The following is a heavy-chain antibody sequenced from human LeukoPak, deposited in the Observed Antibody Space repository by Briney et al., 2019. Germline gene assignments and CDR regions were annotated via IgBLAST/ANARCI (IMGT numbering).Heavy chain of an antibody. CDR2: IYTSGST. CDR3: VRDLQYYYDSSGYSHYYYGMDV. J-gene: IGHJ6*02. D-gene: IGHD3-22*01. Sequence: SETPSLTCTVSGGSISSYYWSWIRQPAGKGLEWIGRIYTSGSTNYNPSLKSRVTMSVDTSKNQFSLKLSSVTAADTAVYYCVRDLQYYYDSSGYSHYYYGMDVWGQGTTVTVSS. CDR1: GGSISSYY. V-gene: IGHV4-4*07.